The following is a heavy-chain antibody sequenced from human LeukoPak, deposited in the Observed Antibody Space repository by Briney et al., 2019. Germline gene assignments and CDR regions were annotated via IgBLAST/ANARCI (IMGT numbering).Heavy chain of an antibody. Sequence: PGGSLRLSCAASGFTFSSYEMNWVRQAPGKGLEWVSDITSSGSTIYYADSVKGRFTISRDNAKNSLYLQMNSLRDEDTAVYYCARDTPLYADSPDAFDIWGQGTMVTVSS. CDR2: ITSSGSTI. CDR1: GFTFSSYE. J-gene: IGHJ3*02. CDR3: ARDTPLYADSPDAFDI. D-gene: IGHD2/OR15-2a*01. V-gene: IGHV3-48*03.